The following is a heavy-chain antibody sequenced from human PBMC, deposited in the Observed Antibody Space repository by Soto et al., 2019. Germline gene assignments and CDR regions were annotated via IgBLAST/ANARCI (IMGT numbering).Heavy chain of an antibody. CDR3: SYETFGDKDF. J-gene: IGHJ4*02. D-gene: IGHD2-21*01. V-gene: IGHV3-23*01. Sequence: GGSLRLSCVASGFNFNIYAMTWVRQTSGKGLEWVSVISGNGAEIHYADSVRGRFTISRDNAKNTLYLQMNSLGVEDTALYYCSYETFGDKDFWGQGT. CDR1: GFNFNIYA. CDR2: ISGNGAEI.